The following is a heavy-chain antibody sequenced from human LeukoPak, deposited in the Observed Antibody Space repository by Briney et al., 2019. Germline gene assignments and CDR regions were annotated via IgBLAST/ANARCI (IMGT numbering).Heavy chain of an antibody. V-gene: IGHV3-21*01. J-gene: IGHJ3*02. CDR2: ISSGSSYI. CDR1: GFTFSTYG. D-gene: IGHD3-10*01. Sequence: KAGGSLRLSCAASGFTFSTYGMNWVRQAPGKGLEWVSSISSGSSYIYYADSVKGRFTISRDNAKNSLYLQMNSLRAEDTAVYYCARDFGSYYFSDAFDIWGQGTMVTVSS. CDR3: ARDFGSYYFSDAFDI.